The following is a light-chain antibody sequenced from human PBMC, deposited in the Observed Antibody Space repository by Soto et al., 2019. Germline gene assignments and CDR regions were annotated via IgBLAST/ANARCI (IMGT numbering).Light chain of an antibody. CDR1: QSLVHSDGNTH. J-gene: IGKJ2*01. V-gene: IGKV2-30*02. CDR3: MQGTHWPYT. CDR2: KVS. Sequence: DVVMTQSPLSLPVTLGQPASISCRSTQSLVHSDGNTHLNWFQQRPGQSPRRLICKVSNRESGVPDRFSRRASGTDFTLKISRVEAEDVGVYYCMQGTHWPYTFGQGTKLEI.